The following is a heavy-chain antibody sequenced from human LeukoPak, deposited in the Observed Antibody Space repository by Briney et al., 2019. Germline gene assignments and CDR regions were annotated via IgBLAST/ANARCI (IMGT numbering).Heavy chain of an antibody. J-gene: IGHJ4*02. D-gene: IGHD3-10*01. V-gene: IGHV4-31*03. CDR2: IYYRGNT. Sequence: SETLSLTCTVSGGSISSGGYYWSWIRQHPGKGLEWIGYIYYRGNTYYNPSLKSRVTISVDTSKNQFSLKLSSVTAADTAVYYCASFPLYYYGSGSHDYWGQGTLVTVSS. CDR3: ASFPLYYYGSGSHDY. CDR1: GGSISSGGYY.